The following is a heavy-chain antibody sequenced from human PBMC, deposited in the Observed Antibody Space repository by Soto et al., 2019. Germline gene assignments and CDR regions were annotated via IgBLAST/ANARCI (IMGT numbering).Heavy chain of an antibody. V-gene: IGHV3-9*01. D-gene: IGHD1-7*01. CDR3: SKDTRDGTTCFDY. CDR1: GFTFDDYA. CDR2: ISWNSGSI. Sequence: EVQLVESGGGLVQPGRSLRLSCAASGFTFDDYAMHWVRQAPGKGLEWVSGISWNSGSIGYADSVKGRFTISRDNAKNSLYLQMNSLRAEDTALYYCSKDTRDGTTCFDYWGQGTLVTVSS. J-gene: IGHJ4*02.